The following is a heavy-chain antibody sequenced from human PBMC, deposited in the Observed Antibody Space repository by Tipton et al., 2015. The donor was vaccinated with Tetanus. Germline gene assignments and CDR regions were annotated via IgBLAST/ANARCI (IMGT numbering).Heavy chain of an antibody. D-gene: IGHD6-19*01. CDR3: AILPKHWLAPRGAP. V-gene: IGHV4-61*05. CDR1: GGSIDSSNYY. J-gene: IGHJ5*02. CDR2: INQRGT. Sequence: VKPSETLSLTCSVSGGSIDSSNYYWAWIRQPPGGGLEWIGEINQRGTSYNPSLKSRATISVDTSKTQVFLNLTSVTAADTAVYYCAILPKHWLAPRGAPWGQGILVTVSS.